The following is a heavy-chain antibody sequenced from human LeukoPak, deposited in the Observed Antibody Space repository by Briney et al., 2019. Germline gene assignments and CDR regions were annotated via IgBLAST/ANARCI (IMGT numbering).Heavy chain of an antibody. CDR2: IYPGDSDT. CDR1: GYSFTSYW. J-gene: IGHJ4*02. Sequence: TGESLKISCKGSGYSFTSYWIGWVRQMPGKGLEWMGIIYPGDSDTRYSPSFQGQVTISADKSISTAYLQWSSLKASDTAMYYCARRRDLYPGSYYPFDYWGQGTLVTVSS. D-gene: IGHD1-26*01. V-gene: IGHV5-51*01. CDR3: ARRRDLYPGSYYPFDY.